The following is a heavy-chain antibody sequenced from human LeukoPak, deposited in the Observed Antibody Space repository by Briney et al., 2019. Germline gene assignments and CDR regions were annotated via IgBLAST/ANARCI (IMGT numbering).Heavy chain of an antibody. CDR2: ISYSGDT. CDR1: GGPFRGFF. V-gene: IGHV4-59*08. J-gene: IGHJ4*02. D-gene: IGHD3-3*01. CDR3: ARQEVGSGYRPFDY. Sequence: PSETLSLTCAVYGGPFRGFFWSWIRQAPGKGLEWIGYISYSGDTDYNPSLKSRVTISVDTSKNHFSLKMSSVTAADTALYYCARQEVGSGYRPFDYWGQGTLVTVSS.